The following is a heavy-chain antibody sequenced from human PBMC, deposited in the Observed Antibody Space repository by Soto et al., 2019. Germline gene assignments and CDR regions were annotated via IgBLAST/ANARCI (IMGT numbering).Heavy chain of an antibody. Sequence: GASVKVSCKASGYTFTSYYMHWVRQAPGQGLEWMGIINPSGGSTSYAQKFQGRVTMTRDTSTSTVYMELSSLRSEDTAVYYCARDPRYCSSTSCYYPQYYFDYWGQGTLGTVS. D-gene: IGHD2-2*01. J-gene: IGHJ4*02. V-gene: IGHV1-46*03. CDR2: INPSGGST. CDR3: ARDPRYCSSTSCYYPQYYFDY. CDR1: GYTFTSYY.